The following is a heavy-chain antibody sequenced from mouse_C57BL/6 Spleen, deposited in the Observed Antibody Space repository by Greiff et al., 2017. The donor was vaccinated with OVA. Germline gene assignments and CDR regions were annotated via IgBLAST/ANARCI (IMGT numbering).Heavy chain of an antibody. CDR3: ARGITTYFDY. D-gene: IGHD2-4*01. J-gene: IGHJ2*01. CDR2: ISSGGSYT. Sequence: EVHLVESGGDLVKPGGSLKLSCAASGFTFSSYGMSWVRQTPDKRLEWVATISSGGSYTYYPDSVKGRFTISRDNAKNTLYLQMSSLKSEDTAMYYCARGITTYFDYWGQGTTLTVSS. V-gene: IGHV5-6*01. CDR1: GFTFSSYG.